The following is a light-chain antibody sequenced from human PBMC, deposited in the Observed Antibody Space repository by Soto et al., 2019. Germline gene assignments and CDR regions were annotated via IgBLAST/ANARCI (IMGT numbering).Light chain of an antibody. CDR3: QQYNSYS. CDR1: QSISSW. V-gene: IGKV1-5*03. Sequence: DIQVTQSPSTLSASVGDRVTITCRASQSISSWLAWYQQKPGKAPKLLIYKASSLESGVPSRFSGSGSRTEFTLTISSLQPDDFATYYCQQYNSYSFGQGTKLEIK. CDR2: KAS. J-gene: IGKJ2*01.